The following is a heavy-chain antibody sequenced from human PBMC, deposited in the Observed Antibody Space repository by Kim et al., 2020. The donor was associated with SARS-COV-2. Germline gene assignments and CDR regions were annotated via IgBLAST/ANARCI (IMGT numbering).Heavy chain of an antibody. V-gene: IGHV3-30*18. CDR3: AKGLRFLEWLSPDY. CDR1: GFTFSSYG. J-gene: IGHJ4*02. D-gene: IGHD3-3*01. Sequence: GGSLRLSCAASGFTFSSYGMHWVRQAPGKGLEWVAVISYDGSNKYYADSVKGRFTISRDNSKNTLYLQMNSLRAEDTAVYYCAKGLRFLEWLSPDYWGQGTLVTVSS. CDR2: ISYDGSNK.